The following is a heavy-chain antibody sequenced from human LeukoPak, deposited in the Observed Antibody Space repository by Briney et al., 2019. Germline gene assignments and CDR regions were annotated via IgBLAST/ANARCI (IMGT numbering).Heavy chain of an antibody. J-gene: IGHJ5*02. D-gene: IGHD2-2*01. Sequence: ASVKVSCKASGYTFTSYDINWVRQATGQGLEWMGWMNPNSGNTGYAQKFQGRVTMTRNTSISTAYMELSSLRSEDTAVYYCAREGVYCSSTSCYGFGWFDPWGQGTLATVSS. V-gene: IGHV1-8*01. CDR1: GYTFTSYD. CDR2: MNPNSGNT. CDR3: AREGVYCSSTSCYGFGWFDP.